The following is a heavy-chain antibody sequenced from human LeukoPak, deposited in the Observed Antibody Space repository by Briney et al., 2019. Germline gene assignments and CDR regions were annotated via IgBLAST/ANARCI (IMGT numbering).Heavy chain of an antibody. V-gene: IGHV4-34*01. CDR3: ARGVLRFLSKLYYFDY. J-gene: IGHJ4*02. D-gene: IGHD3-3*01. Sequence: SETLSLTCAVYGGSFSGYYWSWIRQPPGKGLEWIGEINHSGSTNYNPSLKSRVTISVDTSKNQFSLKLSSVTAADTAVYYCARGVLRFLSKLYYFDYWGQGTLVTVSS. CDR2: INHSGST. CDR1: GGSFSGYY.